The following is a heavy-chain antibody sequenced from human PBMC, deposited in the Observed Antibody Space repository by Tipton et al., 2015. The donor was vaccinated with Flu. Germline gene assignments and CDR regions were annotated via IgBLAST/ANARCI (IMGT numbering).Heavy chain of an antibody. D-gene: IGHD4-11*01. CDR3: ARRDNSHYVSDPKSWFVP. CDR1: GYSIPSDYY. J-gene: IGHJ5*02. CDR2: VSRTGRT. Sequence: TLSLTCPVSGYSIPSDYYWGWIRQFPGKGLEWVGAVSRTGRTIYNPSLKSRVAMSIATSKNQCSLTMKSVTASDMAVYYCARRDNSHYVSDPKSWFVPGGQGTLVAV. V-gene: IGHV4-38-2*01.